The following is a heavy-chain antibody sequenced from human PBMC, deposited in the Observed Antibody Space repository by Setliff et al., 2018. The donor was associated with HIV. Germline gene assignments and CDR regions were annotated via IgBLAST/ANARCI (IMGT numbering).Heavy chain of an antibody. CDR3: ARGPWFYDSSGYSPFQH. Sequence: RASVKVSCKASGYIFTNYYMHWVRQAPGQGLEWMGIINPSGGSTSYAQKFQGRVTMTRDTSTSTVYMELSSLSSEDTAVYYCARGPWFYDSSGYSPFQHWGQGTLVTVSS. V-gene: IGHV1-46*01. CDR2: INPSGGST. J-gene: IGHJ1*01. CDR1: GYIFTNYY. D-gene: IGHD3-22*01.